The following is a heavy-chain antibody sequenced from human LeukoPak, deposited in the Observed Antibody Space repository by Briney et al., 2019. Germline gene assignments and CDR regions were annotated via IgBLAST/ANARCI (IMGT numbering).Heavy chain of an antibody. D-gene: IGHD4-23*01. CDR2: ISGSGGST. V-gene: IGHV3-23*01. CDR3: AKTGAYGGNPDY. Sequence: GGSLRLSCAASGFTLSSYAMSWVRQAPGKGLEWVSAISGSGGSTYYADSVKGRFTISRDNSKNTLYLQMNSLRAEDTAVYYCAKTGAYGGNPDYWGQGTLVTVSS. CDR1: GFTLSSYA. J-gene: IGHJ4*02.